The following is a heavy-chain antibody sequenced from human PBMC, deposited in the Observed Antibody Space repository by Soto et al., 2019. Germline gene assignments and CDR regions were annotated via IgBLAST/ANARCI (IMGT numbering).Heavy chain of an antibody. CDR1: GGSISSVGYY. CDR3: ATESTI. J-gene: IGHJ4*02. V-gene: IGHV4-31*03. Sequence: QVQLQESGPGLVKPSQTLSLTCTVSGGSISSVGYYWSWIRQHPGKGLEWIGYIYYSESTYYNPSLNSRVTKSVDTSKKQFSLWLSFVTAAYTAVDYCATESTIWGQGTLVTVSS. CDR2: IYYSEST. D-gene: IGHD1-26*01.